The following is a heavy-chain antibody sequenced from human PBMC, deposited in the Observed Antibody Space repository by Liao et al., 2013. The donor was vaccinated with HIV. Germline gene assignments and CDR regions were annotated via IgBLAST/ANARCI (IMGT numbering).Heavy chain of an antibody. CDR3: ARSSLLVRWFDP. V-gene: IGHV4-34*02. CDR1: GGSFSNYY. J-gene: IGHJ5*02. CDR2: VIHSGSA. Sequence: QVQLQQWGAGLLKPSETLSLTCAVSGGSFSNYYWNWIRQPPGNGAWSGLGKVIHSGSANYNPSLRDRVTISVDTSKNQFSLRVRSVTAADTPVYYCARSSLLVRWFDPWGQGTLVTVSS.